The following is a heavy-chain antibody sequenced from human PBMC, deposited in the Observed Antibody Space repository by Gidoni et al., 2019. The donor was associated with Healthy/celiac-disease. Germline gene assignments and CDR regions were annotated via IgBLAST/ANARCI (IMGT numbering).Heavy chain of an antibody. CDR1: GFTFSSYG. CDR2: IRYDGSNK. J-gene: IGHJ4*02. D-gene: IGHD1-26*01. CDR3: AKDGDSGSYGLYFDY. Sequence: QVQLVESGGGVVQPGVSLRLSCAASGFTFSSYGMHWVRQAPGKGLEWVAFIRYDGSNKYYADSVKGRFTISRDNSKNTLYLQMNSLRAEDTAVYYCAKDGDSGSYGLYFDYWGQGTLVTVSS. V-gene: IGHV3-30*02.